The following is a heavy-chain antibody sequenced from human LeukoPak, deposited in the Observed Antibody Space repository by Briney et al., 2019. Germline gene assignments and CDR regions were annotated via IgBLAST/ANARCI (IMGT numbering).Heavy chain of an antibody. CDR2: TYYSGIT. Sequence: SERLSPACTVSGASIISTCYWAWLRQPPGKGLEWVASTYYSGITYYNPSLKSRVTISVDTSKNQFSLKLSSVTAADTAVYYCARGGDRYRDYARRAKYIDYWGQGTLVTVSS. D-gene: IGHD5-12*01. V-gene: IGHV4-39*01. J-gene: IGHJ4*02. CDR1: GASIISTCY. CDR3: ARGGDRYRDYARRAKYIDY.